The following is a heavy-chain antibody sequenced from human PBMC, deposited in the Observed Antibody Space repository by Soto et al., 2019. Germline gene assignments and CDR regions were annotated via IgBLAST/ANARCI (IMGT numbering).Heavy chain of an antibody. V-gene: IGHV3-23*01. CDR1: GFTFSSYG. Sequence: QLLESGGGLVQFGGSLRLSCAASGFTFSSYGMSWVRQVPGKGLEWVSSISNSGSLTYYADSVKGRCTISRDNXXXXXXXXXXXXXXXXXXXXXXXXXXXXXXXYFHVWGRGTLVTVSS. J-gene: IGHJ2*01. CDR3: XXXXXXXXXYFHV. CDR2: ISNSGSLT.